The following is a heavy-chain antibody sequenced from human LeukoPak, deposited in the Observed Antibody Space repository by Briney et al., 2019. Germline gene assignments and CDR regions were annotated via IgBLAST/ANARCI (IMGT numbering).Heavy chain of an antibody. J-gene: IGHJ4*02. CDR3: ASYFHYGDYASLWY. D-gene: IGHD4-17*01. V-gene: IGHV3-23*01. Sequence: GGSLRLPCAASGFTFNTYAMSWVRQAPGKGLEWVSSISENGESTYYADSVKGRFTISRDNSRNTLYLQMNSLRAEDTAVYYCASYFHYGDYASLWYWGQGTLVTVSS. CDR1: GFTFNTYA. CDR2: ISENGEST.